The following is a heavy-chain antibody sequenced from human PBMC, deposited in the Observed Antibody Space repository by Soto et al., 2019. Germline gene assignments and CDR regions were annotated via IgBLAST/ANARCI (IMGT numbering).Heavy chain of an antibody. CDR2: IYYSGST. CDR3: ARVLKYYYGSGSPYYYYYMDG. CDR1: GGSISSGGYY. Sequence: SETLSLTCTVSGGSISSGGYYWSWIRQHPGKGLEWIGYIYYSGSTYYNPSLKSRVTISVDTSKNQFSLKLSSVTAADTAVYYCARVLKYYYGSGSPYYYYYMDGWGKGTTVTVSS. V-gene: IGHV4-31*03. D-gene: IGHD3-10*01. J-gene: IGHJ6*03.